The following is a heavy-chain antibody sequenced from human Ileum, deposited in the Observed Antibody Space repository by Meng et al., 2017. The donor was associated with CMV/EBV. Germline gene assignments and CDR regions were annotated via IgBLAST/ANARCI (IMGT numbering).Heavy chain of an antibody. Sequence: GSLKISCAASGFTFSGSAMHWVRQASGKGLEWVGRIRSKANSYATAYAASVKGRFTISRDDSKNTAYLQMNSLKTEDTAVYYCTRYCSSTSCLPLYYYGMDVWGQGTTVTVSS. CDR3: TRYCSSTSCLPLYYYGMDV. CDR2: IRSKANSYAT. CDR1: GFTFSGSA. V-gene: IGHV3-73*01. D-gene: IGHD2-2*01. J-gene: IGHJ6*02.